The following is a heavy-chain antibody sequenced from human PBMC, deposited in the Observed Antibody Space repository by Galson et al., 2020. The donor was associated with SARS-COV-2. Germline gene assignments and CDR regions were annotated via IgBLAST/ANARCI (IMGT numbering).Heavy chain of an antibody. D-gene: IGHD3-22*01. CDR2: ISGSGGST. Sequence: GGSLRLSCAASGFTFSSYAMSWVRQAPGKGLEWVSAISGSGGSTYYADSVKGRFTISRDNSKNTLYLQMNSLRAEDTAVYYCAKVDGITMIVVVTYYFDYWGQGTLVTVSS. V-gene: IGHV3-23*01. CDR1: GFTFSSYA. J-gene: IGHJ4*02. CDR3: AKVDGITMIVVVTYYFDY.